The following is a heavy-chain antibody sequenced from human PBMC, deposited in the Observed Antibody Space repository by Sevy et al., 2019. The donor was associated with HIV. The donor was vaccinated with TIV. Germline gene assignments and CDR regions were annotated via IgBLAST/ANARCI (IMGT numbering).Heavy chain of an antibody. D-gene: IGHD6-13*01. J-gene: IGHJ6*02. CDR3: AREWSSSWYYHYYYGMDV. V-gene: IGHV4-34*01. CDR2: INHSGST. CDR1: GGSFSGYY. Sequence: SETLSLTCAVYGGSFSGYYWSWIRQPPGKGLEWIGEINHSGSTNYNPSLKSRVTISVDTSKNQFSLKLSSVTAADSAVYYCAREWSSSWYYHYYYGMDVWGQRTTVTVSS.